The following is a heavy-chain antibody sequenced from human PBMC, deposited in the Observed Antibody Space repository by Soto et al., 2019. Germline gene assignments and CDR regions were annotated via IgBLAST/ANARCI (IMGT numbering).Heavy chain of an antibody. Sequence: EVQLVESGGGLVQPGGSLRLSCAASGFTFSSYAMHWVRQAPGKGMEYVSVITGNGGNTDYASFVKGRFTISRDNSKNTLYLQMGSLRAEDMAVYYCARRIPFGYGMGVWGQGTTVTVSS. V-gene: IGHV3-64*01. CDR3: ARRIPFGYGMGV. CDR1: GFTFSSYA. CDR2: ITGNGGNT. D-gene: IGHD2-21*01. J-gene: IGHJ6*02.